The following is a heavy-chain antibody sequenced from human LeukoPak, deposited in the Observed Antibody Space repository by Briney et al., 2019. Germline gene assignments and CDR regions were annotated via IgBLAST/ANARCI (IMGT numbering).Heavy chain of an antibody. J-gene: IGHJ6*03. V-gene: IGHV4-39*01. Sequence: PSETLSLTCTVSGGSISSSSYYWGWIRQPPGRGLEWIGTIYSSGSTYYNPSLKSRVTISVDTSKNQFSLKLSSVTAADTAVYYCARVTSRSSSWYGRDYYYYMDVWGKGTTVTVSS. CDR3: ARVTSRSSSWYGRDYYYYMDV. CDR1: GGSISSSSYY. D-gene: IGHD6-13*01. CDR2: IYSSGST.